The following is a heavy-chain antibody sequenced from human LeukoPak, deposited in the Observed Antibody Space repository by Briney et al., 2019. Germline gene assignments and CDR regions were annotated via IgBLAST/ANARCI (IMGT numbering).Heavy chain of an antibody. Sequence: PGGSLRLSCAAFGFTFSDYLMYWVRQGPGRGLVWVSHINSDGTDTNYADSVKGRFTISRDNSKNTLYLQMDSLRAEDTAVYYCAKDVRGGPIVGAGSVDYWGQGTLVTVSS. J-gene: IGHJ4*02. CDR3: AKDVRGGPIVGAGSVDY. D-gene: IGHD1-26*01. V-gene: IGHV3-74*01. CDR1: GFTFSDYL. CDR2: INSDGTDT.